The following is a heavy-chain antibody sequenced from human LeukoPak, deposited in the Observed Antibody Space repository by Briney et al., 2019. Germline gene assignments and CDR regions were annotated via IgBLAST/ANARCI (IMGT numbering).Heavy chain of an antibody. CDR2: IWYDGSNT. Sequence: GGSLRLSCEASGFSFSSHAMQWVRQAPGKGLEWVALIWYDGSNTYYADSVQGRFNISRDNSKNTLYLQMNSLRAEDTAIYYCARDTGNHPNNWLDPWGQGTLVTVSS. J-gene: IGHJ5*02. CDR3: ARDTGNHPNNWLDP. CDR1: GFSFSSHA. V-gene: IGHV3-33*01. D-gene: IGHD1-14*01.